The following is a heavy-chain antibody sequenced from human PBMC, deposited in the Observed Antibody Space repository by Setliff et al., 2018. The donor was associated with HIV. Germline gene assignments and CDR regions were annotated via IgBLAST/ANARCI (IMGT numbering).Heavy chain of an antibody. Sequence: PGGSLRLSCEASRFTFSNYGMHWVRQAPGKGLEWVAFIRYDGNNKYYADSVKGRFTISRDNSKNTLYLQMNSLRAEDTAVYYCARPLLQQLVLGINWFDPWGQGTLVTVSS. CDR1: RFTFSNYG. CDR2: IRYDGNNK. CDR3: ARPLLQQLVLGINWFDP. J-gene: IGHJ5*02. D-gene: IGHD6-13*01. V-gene: IGHV3-30*02.